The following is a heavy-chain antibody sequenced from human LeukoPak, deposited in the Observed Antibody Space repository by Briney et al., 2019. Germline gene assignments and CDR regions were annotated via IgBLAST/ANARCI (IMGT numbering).Heavy chain of an antibody. J-gene: IGHJ4*02. CDR1: GYTFTGYY. CDR2: INPNSGGT. CDR3: ARGCLLRYFDWKFDY. V-gene: IGHV1-2*02. Sequence: ASVKVSCKASGYTFTGYYMHWARQAPGQGLEWMGWINPNSGGTNYAQKFQGRVTMTRDTSISTAYMELSRLRSDDTAVYYCARGCLLRYFDWKFDYWGQGTLVTVSS. D-gene: IGHD3-9*01.